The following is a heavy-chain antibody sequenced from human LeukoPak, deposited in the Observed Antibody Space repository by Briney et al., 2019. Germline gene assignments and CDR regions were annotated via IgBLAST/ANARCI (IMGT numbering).Heavy chain of an antibody. J-gene: IGHJ5*02. CDR1: GVSMNNNY. CDR3: ARGDDLLTGSYDWFNP. CDR2: MSFSGSA. V-gene: IGHV4-4*09. D-gene: IGHD3-9*01. Sequence: SETLSLTCAVSGVSMNNNYWAWIRQSPGGKLEWIGYMSFSGSATYNPSLNSRVSVSVDSSKNQFSLDLTSLTAADTAVYYCARGDDLLTGSYDWFNPWGQGTLVIVSS.